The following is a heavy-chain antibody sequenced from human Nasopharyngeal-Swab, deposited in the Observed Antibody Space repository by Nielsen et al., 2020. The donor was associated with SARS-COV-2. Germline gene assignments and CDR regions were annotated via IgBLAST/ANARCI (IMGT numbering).Heavy chain of an antibody. CDR1: GGSIRLYS. CDR3: AREYWFGDSKTFDY. CDR2: IYYSGST. Sequence: LSFPFLGGSIRLYSCPSLLQPPGKGLEWIGYIYYSGSTNYNPSLKSRVTISVDTSKNQFSLKLSSVTAADTDVYYCAREYWFGDSKTFDYGGQGTLVTVAS. D-gene: IGHD3-10*01. V-gene: IGHV4-59*01. J-gene: IGHJ4*02.